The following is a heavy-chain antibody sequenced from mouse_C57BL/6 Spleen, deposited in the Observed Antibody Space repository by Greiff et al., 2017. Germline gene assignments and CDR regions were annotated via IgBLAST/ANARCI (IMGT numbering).Heavy chain of an antibody. D-gene: IGHD1-1*01. CDR1: GYTFTSYW. CDR3: ARSVTTVVAHWYFDV. Sequence: QVQLHQPGAELVKPGASVKMSCKASGYTFTSYWITWVKQRPGQGLEWIGDIYPGSGSTNYNEKFKSKATLTVDTSSSTAYMQLSSLTSEDSAVYYCARSVTTVVAHWYFDVWGTGTTVTVSS. J-gene: IGHJ1*03. V-gene: IGHV1-55*01. CDR2: IYPGSGST.